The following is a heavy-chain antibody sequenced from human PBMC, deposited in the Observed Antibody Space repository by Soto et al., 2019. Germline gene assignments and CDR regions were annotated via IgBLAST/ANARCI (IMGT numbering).Heavy chain of an antibody. Sequence: SETLSLTCAVSGYSISSGYYWGWIRQPPGKGLEWIGSIYHSGSTYYNPSLKSRVTISVDTSKNQFSLKLSSVTAADTAVYYCAGGYSSSWDNWFDPWGQGTLVTVSS. D-gene: IGHD6-13*01. CDR2: IYHSGST. V-gene: IGHV4-38-2*01. CDR3: AGGYSSSWDNWFDP. J-gene: IGHJ5*02. CDR1: GYSISSGYY.